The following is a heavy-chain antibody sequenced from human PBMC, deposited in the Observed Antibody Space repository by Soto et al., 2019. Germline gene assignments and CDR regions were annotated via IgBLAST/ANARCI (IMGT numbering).Heavy chain of an antibody. CDR2: ISSSSSYI. J-gene: IGHJ4*02. Sequence: GESLKISCAASGFTFSSYSMNWVRQAPGKGLEWVSSISSSSSYIYYADSVKGRFTISRDNAKNSLYLQMNSLRAEDTAVYYCARESGSYYYFDYWGQGTLVTVSS. D-gene: IGHD1-26*01. V-gene: IGHV3-21*01. CDR1: GFTFSSYS. CDR3: ARESGSYYYFDY.